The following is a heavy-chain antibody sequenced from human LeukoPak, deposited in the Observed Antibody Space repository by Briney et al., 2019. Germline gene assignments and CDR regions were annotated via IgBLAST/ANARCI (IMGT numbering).Heavy chain of an antibody. CDR1: GGSISSYY. Sequence: SETLSLTCTVSGGSISSYYWSWIRQPPGKGLEWIGYIYYSGSTNYNPSLKSRVTISVDTSKNQFSLKLSSVTAADTAVYYCARQPLAPTAYYYGMDVWGQGTTVTVPS. CDR2: IYYSGST. CDR3: ARQPLAPTAYYYGMDV. D-gene: IGHD5-12*01. J-gene: IGHJ6*02. V-gene: IGHV4-59*08.